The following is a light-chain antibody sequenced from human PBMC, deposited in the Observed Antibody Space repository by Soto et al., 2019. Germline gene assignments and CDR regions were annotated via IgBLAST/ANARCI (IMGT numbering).Light chain of an antibody. CDR1: QSVAGN. CDR2: GAS. V-gene: IGKV3-15*01. CDR3: QQYNNWHLT. J-gene: IGKJ4*01. Sequence: EIVMTQSPATLSVSPGERATLSCRASQSVAGNLAWYQQKPGQAPKLLMYGASTRATGIPARFSGSGSGTEFTLTISSLQSEDFGVYYCQQYNNWHLTFGGGTKVEI.